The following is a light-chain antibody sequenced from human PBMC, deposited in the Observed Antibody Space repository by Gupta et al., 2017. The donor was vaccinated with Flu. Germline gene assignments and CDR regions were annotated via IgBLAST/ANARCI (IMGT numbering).Light chain of an antibody. V-gene: IGKV3-11*01. CDR1: QTVASY. CDR3: QQRISWPIT. J-gene: IGKJ5*01. Sequence: PATLSLSPGEGATLSCRASQTVASYVAWYQQKPGQAPRLLISDASNRATAIPARFSGSGSGTDFTLTISSLQPEDVALYYCQQRISWPITFGQGTRLAIK. CDR2: DAS.